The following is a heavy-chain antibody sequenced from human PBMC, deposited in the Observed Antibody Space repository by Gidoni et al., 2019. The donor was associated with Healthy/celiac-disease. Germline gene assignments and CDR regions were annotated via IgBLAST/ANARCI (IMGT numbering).Heavy chain of an antibody. CDR2: SRSKAYGGTT. J-gene: IGHJ4*02. D-gene: IGHD3-16*01. CDR3: TRDWGDRWLQSDY. CDR1: GFTFGDYA. Sequence: EVQLVESGGGLVQPGRSLSLSCTASGFTFGDYAMSWFRQAPGKGLEWVGFSRSKAYGGTTEYAASVKGRFTISRDDSKSIAYLQMNSLKTEDTAVYYCTRDWGDRWLQSDYWGQGTLVTVSS. V-gene: IGHV3-49*03.